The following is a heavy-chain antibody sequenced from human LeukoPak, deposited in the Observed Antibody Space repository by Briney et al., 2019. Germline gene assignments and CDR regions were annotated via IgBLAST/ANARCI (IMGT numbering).Heavy chain of an antibody. CDR3: ARDRPNYYGTNGHYYRRDGDY. Sequence: PGGSLRLSCAASEFTFSIYAMSWVRQAPGKGLEWVSSITSAGESTYYAGSVKGRFTIPRDNSRNTLYLQMNSLRVEDTAIYYCARDRPNYYGTNGHYYRRDGDYWGQGTLVTVSS. J-gene: IGHJ4*02. CDR1: EFTFSIYA. D-gene: IGHD3-22*01. CDR2: ITSAGEST. V-gene: IGHV3-23*01.